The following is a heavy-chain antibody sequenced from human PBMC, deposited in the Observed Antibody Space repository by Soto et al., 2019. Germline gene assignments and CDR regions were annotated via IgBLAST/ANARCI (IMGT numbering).Heavy chain of an antibody. D-gene: IGHD6-13*01. CDR3: AKDSSIAAAGTFN. CDR2: ISWNSGSI. CDR1: GFTFDDYA. V-gene: IGHV3-9*01. Sequence: EVQLVESGGGLVQPGRSLRLSCAASGFTFDDYAMHWVRQAPGKGLEWVSGISWNSGSIGYADSVKGRFTISRDNAKNSLYLQMNSLRAEDTALYYCAKDSSIAAAGTFNWGQGTLVTVSS. J-gene: IGHJ4*02.